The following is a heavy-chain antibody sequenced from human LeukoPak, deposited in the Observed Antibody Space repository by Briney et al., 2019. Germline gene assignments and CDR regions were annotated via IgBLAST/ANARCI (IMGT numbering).Heavy chain of an antibody. Sequence: GGSPRLSCAASGFTFSDYYMSWIRQAPGKGLEWVSYISSSGSTIYYADSVKGRFTISRDNSKNTLYLQMNSLRAEDTAVYYCAKWEVVPADTNYFDPWGQGTLVTVSS. CDR2: ISSSGSTI. V-gene: IGHV3-11*01. J-gene: IGHJ5*02. D-gene: IGHD2-2*01. CDR3: AKWEVVPADTNYFDP. CDR1: GFTFSDYY.